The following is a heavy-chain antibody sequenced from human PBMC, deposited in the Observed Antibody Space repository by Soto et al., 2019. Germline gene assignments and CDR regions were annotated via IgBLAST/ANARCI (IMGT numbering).Heavy chain of an antibody. V-gene: IGHV1-24*01. D-gene: IGHD3-3*01. CDR3: ATAHLPPFGVVTPAFDY. Sequence: SSVKVSCKVSGYTLTELSMHWVRQAPGKGLEWMGGFDPEDGETIYAQKFQGRVTMTEDTSTDTAYMELSSLRSEDTAVYYCATAHLPPFGVVTPAFDYWGQGTLVTVSS. J-gene: IGHJ4*02. CDR2: FDPEDGET. CDR1: GYTLTELS.